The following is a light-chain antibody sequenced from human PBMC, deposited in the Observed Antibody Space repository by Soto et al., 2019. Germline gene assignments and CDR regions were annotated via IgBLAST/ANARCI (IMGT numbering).Light chain of an antibody. CDR1: ESLLHSNGYNY. Sequence: DLVMTQSPLSLPVTPGEPASISCRSSESLLHSNGYNYLDWYLQKPGQSPQLLIFLGSNRASGVPDRFSGSESGTDFTLKISRVEAEDVGVYYCMQALQTPWTFGQGTKVDIK. J-gene: IGKJ1*01. V-gene: IGKV2-28*01. CDR3: MQALQTPWT. CDR2: LGS.